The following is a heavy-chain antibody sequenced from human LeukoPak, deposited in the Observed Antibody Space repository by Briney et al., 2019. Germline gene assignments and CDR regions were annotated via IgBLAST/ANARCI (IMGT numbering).Heavy chain of an antibody. CDR1: GYTFTGYY. Sequence: ASVKVSCKASGYTFTGYYMHWVRQAPGQGLEWMGIINPSGGSTSYAQKFQGRVTMTRDMSTSTVYMELSSLRSEDTAVYYCAREPNIAARGYYFDYWGQGTLVTVSS. CDR3: AREPNIAARGYYFDY. D-gene: IGHD6-6*01. V-gene: IGHV1-46*01. CDR2: INPSGGST. J-gene: IGHJ4*02.